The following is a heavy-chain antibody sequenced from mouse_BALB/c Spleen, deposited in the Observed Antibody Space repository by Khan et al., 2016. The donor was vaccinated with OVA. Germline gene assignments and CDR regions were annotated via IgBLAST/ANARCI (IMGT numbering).Heavy chain of an antibody. CDR1: GYAFTDYN. V-gene: IGHV1-18*01. J-gene: IGHJ3*01. CDR2: ITPSNGGT. D-gene: IGHD1-1*01. CDR3: ARGGVGSPFAE. Sequence: VRLQQSGPELVKPGASVKIPCKASGYAFTDYNMDWVRQSHGKSLEWIGDITPSNGGTIYNQNFKGKATLTVDKSSHTAYMALRSLSSEDTAVDYGARGGVGSPFAEWGQGTLVTVSA.